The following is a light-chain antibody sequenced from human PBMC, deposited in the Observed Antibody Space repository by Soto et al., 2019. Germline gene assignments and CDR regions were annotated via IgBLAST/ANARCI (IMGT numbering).Light chain of an antibody. CDR1: QNINSW. Sequence: DIQMTQSPSTLSASVGDRVTITCRASQNINSWLAWYQQKPGTAPKLLIYDASTLTSGVPSRFSGSGSGTEFTLTISSLQPDDFATFYCQQYNAFTWTFGQGTKVDIK. J-gene: IGKJ1*01. CDR2: DAS. V-gene: IGKV1-5*01. CDR3: QQYNAFTWT.